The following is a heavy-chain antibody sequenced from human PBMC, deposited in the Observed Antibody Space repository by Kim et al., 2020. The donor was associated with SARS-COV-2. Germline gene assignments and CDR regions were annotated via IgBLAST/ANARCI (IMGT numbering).Heavy chain of an antibody. Sequence: SETLSLTCTVSGGSISSYYWSWIRQPAGKGLEWIGRIYTSGSTNYNPSLKSRVTMSVDTSKNQFSLKLSSVTAADTAVYYCARSGQLLLRNWFDPWGQGTLVTVSS. D-gene: IGHD2-2*01. CDR2: IYTSGST. CDR3: ARSGQLLLRNWFDP. CDR1: GGSISSYY. J-gene: IGHJ5*02. V-gene: IGHV4-4*07.